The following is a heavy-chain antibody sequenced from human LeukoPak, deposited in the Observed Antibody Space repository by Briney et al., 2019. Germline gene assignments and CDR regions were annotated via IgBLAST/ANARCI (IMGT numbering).Heavy chain of an antibody. V-gene: IGHV3-30-3*01. Sequence: GRSLRLSCAASGFTFSSYAMHWVRQAPGKGLEWVAVISYDGSNKYYADSVKGRFTISRDNSKNTLYLQMNSLRAEDTAVYYCARYSGSYYDDAFDIWGQGTMVTVSS. D-gene: IGHD1-26*01. CDR1: GFTFSSYA. CDR3: ARYSGSYYDDAFDI. J-gene: IGHJ3*02. CDR2: ISYDGSNK.